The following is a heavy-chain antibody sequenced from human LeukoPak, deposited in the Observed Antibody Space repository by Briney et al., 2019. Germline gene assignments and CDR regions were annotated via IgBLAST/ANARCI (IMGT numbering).Heavy chain of an antibody. V-gene: IGHV3-30*04. D-gene: IGHD5-18*01. CDR2: ISYDGSNK. Sequence: GGSLRLSCAASGFTFSSYAMHWVRQAPGKGLEWVAVISYDGSNKYYADSVKGRFTISRDNSKNTLYLQMNSLRAEDTAVYYCARGGYSYGYLPDYYYMDVWGKGTTVTVSS. CDR3: ARGGYSYGYLPDYYYMDV. J-gene: IGHJ6*03. CDR1: GFTFSSYA.